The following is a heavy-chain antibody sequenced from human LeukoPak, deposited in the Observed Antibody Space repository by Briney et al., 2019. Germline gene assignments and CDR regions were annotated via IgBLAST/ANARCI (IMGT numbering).Heavy chain of an antibody. CDR2: MYSGGST. V-gene: IGHV3-66*01. J-gene: IGHJ6*02. D-gene: IGHD4-11*01. CDR1: GFTVSSYY. Sequence: GGSLRLSCAASGFTVSSYYMTWVRQAPGKGLEWVSVMYSGGSTYYADSVKGRVAISRDNSQNTVFLQMNSVRVEDTAVYYCARSYSNHLFGMDVWGQGTAVSVSS. CDR3: ARSYSNHLFGMDV.